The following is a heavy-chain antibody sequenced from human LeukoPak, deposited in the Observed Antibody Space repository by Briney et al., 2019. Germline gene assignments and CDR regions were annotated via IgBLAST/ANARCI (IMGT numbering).Heavy chain of an antibody. CDR1: GFTFSGYS. D-gene: IGHD2-2*02. Sequence: PGGSLRLSCAASGFTFSGYSMNWVRQAPGKGLEWVSSISSSSSYIYYADSVKGRFTISRDNAKNSLYLQMNSLRAEDTAVYYCARGSCSSTSCYTPRYYYYYMDVWGKGTTVTVSS. J-gene: IGHJ6*03. V-gene: IGHV3-21*01. CDR3: ARGSCSSTSCYTPRYYYYYMDV. CDR2: ISSSSSYI.